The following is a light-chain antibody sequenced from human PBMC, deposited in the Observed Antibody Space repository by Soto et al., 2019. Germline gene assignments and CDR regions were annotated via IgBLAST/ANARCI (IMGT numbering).Light chain of an antibody. CDR1: QNVNNN. CDR3: QQYSKWPPT. Sequence: EIVMTQSPVTLSMSPGERAALSCRASQNVNNNLAWYQQKPGQAPRLLIYGVSARGTGVPARFSGSGSGTEVGFTIRCLQSEDFAVYYCQQYSKWPPTFGRGTRLEIK. CDR2: GVS. V-gene: IGKV3-15*01. J-gene: IGKJ5*01.